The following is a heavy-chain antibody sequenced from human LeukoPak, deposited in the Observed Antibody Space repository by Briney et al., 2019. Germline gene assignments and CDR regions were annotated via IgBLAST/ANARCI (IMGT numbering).Heavy chain of an antibody. CDR1: GYTFTGYY. Sequence: ASVKVSCKASGYTFTGYYMHWVRQAPGQGLEWMGWINPNSGGTNYAQKFQGRVTMTRDTSISTAYMELSRLRSDDTAVYYCARDVSVVAAATPYYYYYMDVWGKGTTVTVSS. CDR2: INPNSGGT. D-gene: IGHD2-15*01. CDR3: ARDVSVVAAATPYYYYYMDV. J-gene: IGHJ6*03. V-gene: IGHV1-2*02.